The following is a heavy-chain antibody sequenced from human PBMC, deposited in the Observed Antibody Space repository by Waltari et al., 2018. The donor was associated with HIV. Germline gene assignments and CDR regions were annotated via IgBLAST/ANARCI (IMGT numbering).Heavy chain of an antibody. CDR1: GFTVSSNY. CDR2: IYSGGST. V-gene: IGHV3-53*02. J-gene: IGHJ6*02. D-gene: IGHD3-3*02. Sequence: EVQLVETGGDLIQPGGSLRLSCAASGFTVSSNYMSWVRQAPGKGRGWVSVIYSGGSTYYADAVKGRVTSSRDNSKNTLYLQMNSLRAEDTAVYYCARVLYYQFLGGMDVWGQGTTVTVSS. CDR3: ARVLYYQFLGGMDV.